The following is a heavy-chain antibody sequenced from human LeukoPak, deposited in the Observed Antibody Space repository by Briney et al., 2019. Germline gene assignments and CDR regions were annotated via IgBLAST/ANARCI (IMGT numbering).Heavy chain of an antibody. V-gene: IGHV4-30-2*01. D-gene: IGHD6-19*01. CDR2: IYHSGCT. Sequence: SETLSLTCTVSGGSISSGGYYWSWIRQPPGKGLEWIGYIYHSGCTYYNPSLKSRVTISVDRSKNQFSLKLSSVTAADTAVYYCARVREPGYSSGSYYFDYWGQGTLVTVSS. CDR3: ARVREPGYSSGSYYFDY. J-gene: IGHJ4*02. CDR1: GGSISSGGYY.